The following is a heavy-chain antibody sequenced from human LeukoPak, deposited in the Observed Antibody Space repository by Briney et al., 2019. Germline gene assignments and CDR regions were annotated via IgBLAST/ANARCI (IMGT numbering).Heavy chain of an antibody. CDR1: GFTSSSYA. D-gene: IGHD3-22*01. J-gene: IGHJ4*02. V-gene: IGHV3-23*01. CDR3: AKGDDSSGYFPLSHLDY. CDR2: ISTSGGST. Sequence: PGGSLRLSCAASGFTSSSYAMSWVRQAPGKGLEWVSSISTSGGSTYYADSVKGRFTISRDNSKNTLYLQMNSLRAEDTAVYYCAKGDDSSGYFPLSHLDYWGQGTLVTVSS.